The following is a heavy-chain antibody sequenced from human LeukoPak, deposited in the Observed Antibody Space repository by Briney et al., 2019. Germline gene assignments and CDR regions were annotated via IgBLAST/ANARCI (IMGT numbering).Heavy chain of an antibody. CDR1: GFTVSSNY. D-gene: IGHD3-22*01. V-gene: IGHV3-53*01. CDR3: ARGDDSGYYDYFDY. CDR2: IYTGGNT. J-gene: IGHJ4*02. Sequence: PGGSLRLSCAASGFTVSSNYLSWVRQAPGKGLEWVSTIYTGGNTYYAASVKGRFTIPRDFSKNTVFLHMNSLRAEDTAMYYCARGDDSGYYDYFDYWGQGALVTVSS.